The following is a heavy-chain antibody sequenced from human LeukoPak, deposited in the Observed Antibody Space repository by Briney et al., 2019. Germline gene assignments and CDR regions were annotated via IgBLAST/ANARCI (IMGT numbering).Heavy chain of an antibody. Sequence: GESLRISCKGSGFSFTSYWISWVRQMPGTGLEWMGRIDPSDSYTNYSPSFQGQVTISADKSISTAYLQWSSLKASDTAIYYCARGGYGSGSYWRPYDYWGQGTLVTVSS. CDR2: IDPSDSYT. D-gene: IGHD3-10*01. CDR1: GFSFTSYW. J-gene: IGHJ4*02. CDR3: ARGGYGSGSYWRPYDY. V-gene: IGHV5-10-1*04.